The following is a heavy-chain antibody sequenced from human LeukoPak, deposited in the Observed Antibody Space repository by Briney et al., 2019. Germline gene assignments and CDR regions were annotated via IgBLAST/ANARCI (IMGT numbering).Heavy chain of an antibody. J-gene: IGHJ4*02. Sequence: SGGSLRLSCAASGFTFSSYAMSWVRQAPGKGLEWVSAISGSGGSTNYADSVKGRFSISRDNAKNTLYLQMNSLRAEDTAVYYCGRDLGGRSGYWGQGTLVTVFS. CDR3: GRDLGGRSGY. V-gene: IGHV3-23*01. D-gene: IGHD1-26*01. CDR2: ISGSGGST. CDR1: GFTFSSYA.